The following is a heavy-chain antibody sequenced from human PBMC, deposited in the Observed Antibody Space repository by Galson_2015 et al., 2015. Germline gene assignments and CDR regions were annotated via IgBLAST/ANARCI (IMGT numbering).Heavy chain of an antibody. CDR1: GFTFSSYW. J-gene: IGHJ6*02. Sequence: SLRLSCAASGFTFSSYWMHWVRQAPGKGLVWVSRINSDGSSTSYADSVKGRFTISRDNSKNTLYLQMNSLRAEDTAVYYCAKDPSPGLGNDILTGYLCYGMDVWGQGTTVTVSS. CDR3: AKDPSPGLGNDILTGYLCYGMDV. V-gene: IGHV3-74*01. D-gene: IGHD3-9*01. CDR2: INSDGSST.